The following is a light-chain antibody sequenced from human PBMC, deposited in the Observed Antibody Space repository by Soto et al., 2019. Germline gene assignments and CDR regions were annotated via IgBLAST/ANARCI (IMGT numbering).Light chain of an antibody. CDR1: QSVGHNY. V-gene: IGKV3-20*01. CDR2: GAS. J-gene: IGKJ1*01. CDR3: QQYGSSGT. Sequence: VLRQSPGTLSLSPGDRATLSCRASQSVGHNYLAWFQQKPGQAPRLLIYGASNRATGIPDRFSGSGSGTDFTLTISRLEPEDFAVYYCQQYGSSGTFGQGTKVDIK.